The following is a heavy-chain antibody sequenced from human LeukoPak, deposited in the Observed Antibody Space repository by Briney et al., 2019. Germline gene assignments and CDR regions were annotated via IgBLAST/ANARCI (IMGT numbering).Heavy chain of an antibody. CDR2: IYYSGST. CDR3: ARDSGNLGYCSGGSGWMGVYYYYYMDV. J-gene: IGHJ6*03. V-gene: IGHV4-59*01. D-gene: IGHD2-15*01. CDR1: GGSISSYY. Sequence: PSETLSLTCTVSGGSISSYYWSWIRQPPGKGLEWIVYIYYSGSTNYNPSLKNRVTISVDTSKNQFSLKLSSVTAADTAVYYCARDSGNLGYCSGGSGWMGVYYYYYMDVWGKGTTVTVSS.